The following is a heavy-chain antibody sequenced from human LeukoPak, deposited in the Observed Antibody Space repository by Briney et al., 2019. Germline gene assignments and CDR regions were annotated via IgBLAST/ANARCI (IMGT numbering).Heavy chain of an antibody. CDR3: ARRRSLYVEPFDP. J-gene: IGHJ5*02. CDR1: GGSISSSSYY. D-gene: IGHD1-1*01. CDR2: IYYSGST. V-gene: IGHV4-39*01. Sequence: PSETLSLTCTVSGGSISSSSYYWGWIRQPPGKGLEWIGSIYYSGSTYYNPSLKSRVTISVDTSKNQFSLKLSSVTAADTAVYYCARRRSLYVEPFDPWGQGTLVTVSS.